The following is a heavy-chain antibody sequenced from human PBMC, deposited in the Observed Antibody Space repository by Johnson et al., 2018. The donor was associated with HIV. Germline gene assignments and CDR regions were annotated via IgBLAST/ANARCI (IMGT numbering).Heavy chain of an antibody. V-gene: IGHV3-9*01. CDR3: AREFGNSDAFDI. CDR2: ISWNSGSI. J-gene: IGHJ3*02. D-gene: IGHD5-18*01. Sequence: QLVESGGGLVQPGRSLKLSCAASGFTFDDYAMHWVRHAPGKGLEWVSGISWNSGSIGYADSVKGRFTISRDNAKNSLYLQMNSLRAEDTALYYCAREFGNSDAFDIWGQGTMVTVSS. CDR1: GFTFDDYA.